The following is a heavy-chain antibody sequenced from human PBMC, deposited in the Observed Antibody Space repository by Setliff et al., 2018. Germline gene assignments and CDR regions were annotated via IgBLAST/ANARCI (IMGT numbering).Heavy chain of an antibody. CDR1: GGSFSSGGYY. V-gene: IGHV4-31*03. J-gene: IGHJ3*02. CDR3: ARVRWDRESFDI. Sequence: LTCTVSGGSFSSGGYYWNWIRQHPGKGLEWIGYIYYSGTTYSNPTLKSRVTISVDTSKSQFSLNLTSVTAADTAIYYCARVRWDRESFDIWGQGTMVTVSS. D-gene: IGHD1-26*01. CDR2: IYYSGTT.